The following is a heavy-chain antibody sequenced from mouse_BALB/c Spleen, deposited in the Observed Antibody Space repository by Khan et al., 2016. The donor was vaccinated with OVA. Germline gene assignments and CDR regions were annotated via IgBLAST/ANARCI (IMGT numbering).Heavy chain of an antibody. D-gene: IGHD1-1*01. CDR3: ARGNYYGSSSWFGY. CDR2: ILPGSGRN. J-gene: IGHJ3*01. V-gene: IGHV1-9*01. CDR1: GYTFSSYW. Sequence: QVQLKESGAELMQPGASVKLSCKATGYTFSSYWIEWVKQRPGHGLEWIGEILPGSGRNNYNEKFKGKATFTADTSSNTAYMQLSSLTSEDSAVYYCARGNYYGSSSWFGYWGQGTLVTVSA.